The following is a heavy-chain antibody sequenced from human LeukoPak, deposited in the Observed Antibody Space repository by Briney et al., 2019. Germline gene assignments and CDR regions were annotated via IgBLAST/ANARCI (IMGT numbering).Heavy chain of an antibody. CDR3: ARLRGQWLVLDY. J-gene: IGHJ4*02. CDR1: AGSLNGYY. V-gene: IGHV4-59*01. D-gene: IGHD6-19*01. Sequence: SETLSLTCSVSAGSLNGYYWSWFRQPSGKGLEWIAYIYYTGSTNYNPSLKSRVTISVDTTKNQFSLNLSSVTAADTAVYYCARLRGQWLVLDYWGQGTLVTVSS. CDR2: IYYTGST.